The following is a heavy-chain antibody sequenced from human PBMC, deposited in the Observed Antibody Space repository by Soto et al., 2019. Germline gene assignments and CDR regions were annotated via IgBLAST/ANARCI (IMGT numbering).Heavy chain of an antibody. V-gene: IGHV5-51*01. J-gene: IGHJ4*02. CDR3: ARQIYDSDTGPNFQYYFDS. Sequence: GESLKISCTGSGFSFTSYWIGWVRQVPGKGLECMGIIYPRDSQTYYSPSFRGHVTISVTKSITTVFLQWSSLRASDTAMYYCARQIYDSDTGPNFQYYFDSWGQGTPVTVSS. D-gene: IGHD3-22*01. CDR1: GFSFTSYW. CDR2: IYPRDSQT.